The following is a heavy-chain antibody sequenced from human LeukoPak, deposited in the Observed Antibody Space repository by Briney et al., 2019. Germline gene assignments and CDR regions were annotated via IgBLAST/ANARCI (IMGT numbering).Heavy chain of an antibody. D-gene: IGHD2-21*02. Sequence: GASVKVSCKASGYTFTGYYMHWVRQAPGQGLEWMGRINPNSGGTNYAQKLQGRITMTTETSTSTAYMELRSLRSDDTAVYYCARGGSRVVTYGNFDYWGQGTLVTVSS. J-gene: IGHJ4*02. V-gene: IGHV1-2*06. CDR2: INPNSGGT. CDR1: GYTFTGYY. CDR3: ARGGSRVVTYGNFDY.